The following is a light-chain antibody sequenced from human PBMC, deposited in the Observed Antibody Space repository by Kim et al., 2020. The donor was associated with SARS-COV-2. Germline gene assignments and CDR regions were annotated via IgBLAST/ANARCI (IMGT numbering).Light chain of an antibody. CDR1: SGHSSYA. V-gene: IGLV4-69*01. CDR2: LNSDGSH. CDR3: QTWGSGIVV. J-gene: IGLJ2*01. Sequence: QLVLTQSPSASASLGASVKLTCTQSSGHSSYAIAWHQQQPEKGPRYLMRLNSDGSHRKGDGIPDRFSGSSSGAERYLTISSLQSEDETDYYCQTWGSGIVVFGGGTQLTVL.